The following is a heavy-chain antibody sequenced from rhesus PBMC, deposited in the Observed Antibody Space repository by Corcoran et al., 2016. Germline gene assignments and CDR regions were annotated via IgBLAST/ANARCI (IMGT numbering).Heavy chain of an antibody. Sequence: QVQLQESGPGVVKPSETLSLTCAVSGGIIRSGYYFWSWIRQPPGKGLEWIGGIYSNSESTNYNPSLKSRVTISKDTSKNQFSLKVSSVTATDTAVYYCARGDWSYWYFDLWGPGTPITISS. V-gene: IGHV4S12*01. J-gene: IGHJ2*01. CDR1: GGIIRSGYYF. CDR2: IYSNSEST. CDR3: ARGDWSYWYFDL. D-gene: IGHD3-3*01.